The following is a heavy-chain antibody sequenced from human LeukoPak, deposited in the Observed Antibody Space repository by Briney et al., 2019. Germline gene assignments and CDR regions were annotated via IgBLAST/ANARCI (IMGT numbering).Heavy chain of an antibody. CDR3: ARRVVVVPASISIAARDAFDI. Sequence: NPSETLSLTCTVSGGSISGSSFWWGWIRRPPGKGLEWIGNIYYSGTTNYNPSLESRVAISVDTSKNQFSLKLSSVTAADTAVYYCARRVVVVPASISIAARDAFDIWGQGTMVTVSS. CDR2: IYYSGTT. CDR1: GGSISGSSFW. J-gene: IGHJ3*02. D-gene: IGHD2-2*01. V-gene: IGHV4-39*01.